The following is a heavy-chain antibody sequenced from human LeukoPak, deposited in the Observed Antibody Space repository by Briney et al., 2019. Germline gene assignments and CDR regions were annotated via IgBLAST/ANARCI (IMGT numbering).Heavy chain of an antibody. Sequence: SETLSLTCTVSGGSISTYYWSWIRQPPGKGLEWIGYIYYSGTTNYNPSLRSRVTISVDTSQNQVSLKLNSVTAADTAVYYCARRPYCGGDCYYDYWGQGTLVTVSS. D-gene: IGHD2-21*02. J-gene: IGHJ4*02. CDR3: ARRPYCGGDCYYDY. CDR2: IYYSGTT. CDR1: GGSISTYY. V-gene: IGHV4-59*01.